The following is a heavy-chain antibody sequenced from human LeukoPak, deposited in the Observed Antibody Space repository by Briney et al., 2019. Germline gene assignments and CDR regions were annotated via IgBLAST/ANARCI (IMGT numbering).Heavy chain of an antibody. CDR1: GFNFLGYN. CDR3: VTEYWYRSDY. D-gene: IGHD6-13*01. CDR2: VTRDGSGT. Sequence: GGSLRLSCITSGFNFLGYNMAWVRQAPGKVLEWLATVTRDGSGTEYIDSVRGRFTISRDNAKNSVYLQMNSLRAEDTAVYFCVTEYWYRSDYWGQGLLLTVSS. V-gene: IGHV3-7*01. J-gene: IGHJ4*02.